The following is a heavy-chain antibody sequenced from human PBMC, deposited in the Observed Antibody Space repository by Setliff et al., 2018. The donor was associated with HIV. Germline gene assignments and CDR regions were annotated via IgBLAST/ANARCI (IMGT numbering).Heavy chain of an antibody. J-gene: IGHJ6*03. CDR3: ARDYYNFQDNKYYYFYYMDV. D-gene: IGHD3-3*01. Sequence: LSLTCTVSGGSINNYFWSWIRQSPGRGLEWIGYIYYSGETNYNPSLKSRVTFSVDTSKNQFSLKLSSVTAADSAVYYCARDYYNFQDNKYYYFYYMDVWGKGTTVTVSS. V-gene: IGHV4-59*01. CDR1: GGSINNYF. CDR2: IYYSGET.